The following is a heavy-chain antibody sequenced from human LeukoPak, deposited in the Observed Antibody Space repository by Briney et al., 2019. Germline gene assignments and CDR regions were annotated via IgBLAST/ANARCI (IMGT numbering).Heavy chain of an antibody. V-gene: IGHV1-46*01. Sequence: GASVKVSCKASGYTFTTYHMHWVRQAPGQGLEWMGIINPSGGSTSYAQKFQGRVTMIRDTSTSTVYMDLSSLRSEDTAVYYCARGHYYDSSAGPSEYWGQGTLVTVSS. CDR2: INPSGGST. J-gene: IGHJ4*02. CDR3: ARGHYYDSSAGPSEY. CDR1: GYTFTTYH. D-gene: IGHD3-22*01.